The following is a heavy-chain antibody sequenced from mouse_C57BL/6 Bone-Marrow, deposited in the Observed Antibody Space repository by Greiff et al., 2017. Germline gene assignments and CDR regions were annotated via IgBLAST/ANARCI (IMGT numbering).Heavy chain of an antibody. CDR3: ARSGWLLRCAY. J-gene: IGHJ3*01. V-gene: IGHV1-50*01. CDR1: GYTFTSYW. Sequence: QVQLQQPGAELVKPGASVKLSCKASGYTFTSYWMQWVKQRPGQGLEWIGEIDPSDSYTNYNQKFKGKATLTVDTSSSTAYMQLSSLTSEDSAVYYCARSGWLLRCAYWGEGTLLTVSA. CDR2: IDPSDSYT. D-gene: IGHD2-3*01.